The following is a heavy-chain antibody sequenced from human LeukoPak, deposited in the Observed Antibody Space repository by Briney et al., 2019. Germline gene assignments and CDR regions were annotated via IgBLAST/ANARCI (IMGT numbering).Heavy chain of an antibody. CDR3: ARGGSGWFGALEFDY. J-gene: IGHJ4*02. V-gene: IGHV1-18*01. CDR2: ISAYNGNT. D-gene: IGHD3-10*01. CDR1: GYTFTSYC. Sequence: ASVKVSCKASGYTFTSYCISWVRQAPGQGLEWMGWISAYNGNTNYAQKLQGRVTMTTDTSTSTAYMELRSLRSDDTGVYFCARGGSGWFGALEFDYWGQGTLVTVSS.